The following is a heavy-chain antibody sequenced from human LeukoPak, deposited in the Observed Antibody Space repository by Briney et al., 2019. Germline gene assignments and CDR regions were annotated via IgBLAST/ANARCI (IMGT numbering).Heavy chain of an antibody. J-gene: IGHJ4*02. D-gene: IGHD7-27*01. V-gene: IGHV3-53*01. CDR2: IYSGGST. CDR1: GFTVSSNY. Sequence: GGSLRLSCAASGFTVSSNYMSWVRQAPGKGLEWVSVIYSGGSTYYADSVNGRFTISRDNAKNSLYLQMTSLRDEDTADYYCAKDQDWGFDYWGQGALVTVSS. CDR3: AKDQDWGFDY.